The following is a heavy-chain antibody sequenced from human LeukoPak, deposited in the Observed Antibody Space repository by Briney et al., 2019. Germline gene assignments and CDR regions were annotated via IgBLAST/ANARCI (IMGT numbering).Heavy chain of an antibody. D-gene: IGHD4-17*01. Sequence: PSETLSLTCTVSGGSISSSSYYWGWIRQPPGKGLEWIGSIYYSGSTYYNPSLKSRVTISVDTSKNQFSLKLSSVIAADTAVYYCARQETVTRTFDYWGQGTLVTVSS. J-gene: IGHJ4*02. V-gene: IGHV4-39*01. CDR1: GGSISSSSYY. CDR2: IYYSGST. CDR3: ARQETVTRTFDY.